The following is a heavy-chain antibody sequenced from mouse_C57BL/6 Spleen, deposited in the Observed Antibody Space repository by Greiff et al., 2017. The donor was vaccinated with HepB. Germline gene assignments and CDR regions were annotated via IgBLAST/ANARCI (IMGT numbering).Heavy chain of an antibody. Sequence: EVQRVESGAELVKPGASVKLSCTASGFNIKDYYMHWVKQRTEQGLEWIGRIDPEDGETKYAPKFQGKATITADTSSNTAYLQLSSLTSEDTAVYYCARNYGSSYSYWYFDVWGTGTTVTVSS. D-gene: IGHD1-1*01. J-gene: IGHJ1*03. CDR1: GFNIKDYY. CDR3: ARNYGSSYSYWYFDV. V-gene: IGHV14-2*01. CDR2: IDPEDGET.